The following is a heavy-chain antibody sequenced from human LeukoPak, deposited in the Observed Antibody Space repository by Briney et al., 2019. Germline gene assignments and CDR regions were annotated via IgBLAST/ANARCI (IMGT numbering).Heavy chain of an antibody. CDR1: GGSISSGSYY. Sequence: PSQTLSLTCTVSGGSISSGSYYWSWIRQPAGKGLEWIGRIYTSRSTNYNPSLKSRVTISVDTSKNQFSLKLSSVTAADTAVYYCAREKDRGVIRFDYWGQGTLVTVSS. CDR3: AREKDRGVIRFDY. V-gene: IGHV4-61*02. CDR2: IYTSRST. D-gene: IGHD3-10*01. J-gene: IGHJ4*02.